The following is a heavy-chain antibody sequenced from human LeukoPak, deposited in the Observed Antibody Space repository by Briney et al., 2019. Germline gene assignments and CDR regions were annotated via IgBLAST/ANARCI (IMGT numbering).Heavy chain of an antibody. CDR2: IIPIFGTA. V-gene: IGHV1-69*01. D-gene: IGHD5-12*01. J-gene: IGHJ4*02. CDR3: ARAYSGYDFFDY. Sequence: SVKVSCKASGGTFSRYAISWVRQAPGQGLEWMGWIIPIFGTANYAQKFQGRVTITADESTSTAYMEVSSLRSEDTAVYYCARAYSGYDFFDYWGQGILVTVSS. CDR1: GGTFSRYA.